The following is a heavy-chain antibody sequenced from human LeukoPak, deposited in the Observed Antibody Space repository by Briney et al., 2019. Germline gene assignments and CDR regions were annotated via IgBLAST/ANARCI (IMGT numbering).Heavy chain of an antibody. V-gene: IGHV6-1*01. D-gene: IGHD2-2*01. CDR2: TYYRSTWYN. Sequence: SQTLSLTCAISGDSVSSNSVTWNWIMQSPSRGLEWLGRTYYRSTWYNDYAVSVRGRITVNPDTPKNQFSLHLNSVTPEDTAVYYCARRLTQYDCFDPWGQGILVTVSS. CDR3: ARRLTQYDCFDP. J-gene: IGHJ5*02. CDR1: GDSVSSNSVT.